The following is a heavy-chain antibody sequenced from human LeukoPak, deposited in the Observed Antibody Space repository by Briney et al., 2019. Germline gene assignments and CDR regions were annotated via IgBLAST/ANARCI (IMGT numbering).Heavy chain of an antibody. V-gene: IGHV1-18*04. Sequence: ASVKVSCKASGYTFTGYYMHWVRQAPGQGLEWMGWISPYNGNTNYAQTLQGRVTMTTDTSTSTAYMELRSLRSDDTAVYYCARGRTNVDTAMHYYMDVWGKGTTVTVSS. CDR1: GYTFTGYY. CDR2: ISPYNGNT. J-gene: IGHJ6*03. CDR3: ARGRTNVDTAMHYYMDV. D-gene: IGHD5-18*01.